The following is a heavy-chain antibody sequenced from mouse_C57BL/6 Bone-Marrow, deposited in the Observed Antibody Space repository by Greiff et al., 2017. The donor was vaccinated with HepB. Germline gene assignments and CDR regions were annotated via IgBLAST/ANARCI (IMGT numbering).Heavy chain of an antibody. D-gene: IGHD1-1*01. V-gene: IGHV1-5*01. CDR3: TTTTVVPWYFDV. Sequence: VQLQQSGTVLARPGASVKMSCKTSGYTFTSYWIHWVKQRPGQGLEWIGAIYPGNSDTSYNQKFKGKAKLTAVTSASTAYMELSSLTNEDSAVYYCTTTTVVPWYFDVWGTGTTVTVSS. J-gene: IGHJ1*03. CDR1: GYTFTSYW. CDR2: IYPGNSDT.